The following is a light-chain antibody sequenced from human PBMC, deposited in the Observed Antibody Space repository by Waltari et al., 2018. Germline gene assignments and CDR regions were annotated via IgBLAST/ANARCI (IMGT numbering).Light chain of an antibody. V-gene: IGLV2-14*01. CDR2: EVS. J-gene: IGLJ1*01. CDR3: SSYTSSSTRV. CDR1: SSHVGGYNY. Sequence: QSALTQPTSVSGSPGQSITISCTGTSSHVGGYNYASWYQQHPGKAPKLMIYEVSNRPPGVSNRFSGSKSGNTASLTSSGLQAEDEADYYGSSYTSSSTRVFGTGTKVTVL.